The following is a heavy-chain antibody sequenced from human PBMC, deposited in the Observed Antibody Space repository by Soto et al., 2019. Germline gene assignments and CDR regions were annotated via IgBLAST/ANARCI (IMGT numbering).Heavy chain of an antibody. J-gene: IGHJ3*02. V-gene: IGHV1-69*13. CDR2: IIPIFGTA. Sequence: SVKVSCKASGGTFSSYAISWVRQAPGQGLEWMGGIIPIFGTANYAQKFQGRVTITADESTSTAYMELSSLRSEDTAVYYCATAPRGYYYDSSGYYYWRAVDIWGQGTMVTVSS. CDR3: ATAPRGYYYDSSGYYYWRAVDI. CDR1: GGTFSSYA. D-gene: IGHD3-22*01.